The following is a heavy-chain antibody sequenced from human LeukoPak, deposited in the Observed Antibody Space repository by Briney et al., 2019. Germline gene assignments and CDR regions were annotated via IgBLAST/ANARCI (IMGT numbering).Heavy chain of an antibody. D-gene: IGHD5-12*01. V-gene: IGHV4-59*10. CDR3: ASGSSGYDP. CDR2: IYSSGTT. J-gene: IGHJ5*02. Sequence: SETLSLTCAVYGGSFSRYSWSWIRQPAGKGLEWIGRIYSSGTTIYNPSLKSRVTMSVDTSKNQFSLKLSSVTAADTAVYFCASGSSGYDPWGQGTLVTVSS. CDR1: GGSFSRYS.